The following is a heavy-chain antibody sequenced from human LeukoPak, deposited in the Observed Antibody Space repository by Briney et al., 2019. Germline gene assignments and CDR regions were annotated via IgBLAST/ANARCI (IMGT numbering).Heavy chain of an antibody. CDR1: GGSVSSSTAA. V-gene: IGHV6-1*01. CDR3: AREVVSDTPMPYDY. CDR2: TYYRSKWYN. D-gene: IGHD5-18*01. Sequence: SQTLSLTCAISGGSVSSSTAAWSWIRQSPSRGLEWLGRTYYRSKWYNDYAVSVESRITINPDTSKNHFSLQLNSVTLGDTAVYFCAREVVSDTPMPYDYWGQGTLVTVSS. J-gene: IGHJ4*02.